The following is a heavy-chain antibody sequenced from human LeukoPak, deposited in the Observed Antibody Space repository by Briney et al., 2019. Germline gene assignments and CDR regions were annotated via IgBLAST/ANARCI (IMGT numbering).Heavy chain of an antibody. V-gene: IGHV1-69*05. J-gene: IGHJ1*01. CDR1: GGAFSSYA. CDR2: IIPIFGTA. CDR3: ASGAVQYQLPEYFQH. D-gene: IGHD2-2*01. Sequence: SVKVSCKASGGAFSSYAISWVRQAPGQGLEWMGGIIPIFGTANYAQKFQGRVTITTDESTSTAYMELSSLRSEDTAVYYCASGAVQYQLPEYFQHWGQGTLVTVSS.